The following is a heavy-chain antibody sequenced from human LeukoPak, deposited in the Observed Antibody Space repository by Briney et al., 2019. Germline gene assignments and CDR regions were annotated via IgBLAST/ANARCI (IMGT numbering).Heavy chain of an antibody. CDR3: ARDYSSSSGLDY. J-gene: IGHJ4*02. CDR1: GFTFSTYW. CDR2: LKQDGSEK. V-gene: IGHV3-7*01. Sequence: GGSLRLSCVASGFTFSTYWMSWVRQAPGKGLECVANLKQDGSEKYYVDSVKGRFTISRDNAKNSLYLQMDSLRVEDTAVYYCARDYSSSSGLDYWGQGSLVTVSA. D-gene: IGHD6-6*01.